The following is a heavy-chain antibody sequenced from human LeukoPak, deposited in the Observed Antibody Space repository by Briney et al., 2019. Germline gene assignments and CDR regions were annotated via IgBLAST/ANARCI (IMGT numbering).Heavy chain of an antibody. Sequence: PGGSLRLSCAASGFTFDDYAMHWVRQAPGQDREWVSGISWNSGSIGYADSVKGRFTISRDNAKNSLYLQMNSLRAEDMALYYCAKDRVKQLWHRNAFDIWGQGTMVTVSS. J-gene: IGHJ3*02. V-gene: IGHV3-9*03. CDR3: AKDRVKQLWHRNAFDI. D-gene: IGHD5-18*01. CDR2: ISWNSGSI. CDR1: GFTFDDYA.